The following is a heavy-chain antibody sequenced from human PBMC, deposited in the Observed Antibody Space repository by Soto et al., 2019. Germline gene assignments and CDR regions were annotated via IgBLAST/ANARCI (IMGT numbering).Heavy chain of an antibody. V-gene: IGHV3-48*02. CDR3: VREAITGHLDF. Sequence: EVQLVESGGTLVQPGGSLRLSCEGFGFNIRSHGMHWVRQAPGKGLEWIAYISTSSNVIYYADSVTGRFTISRDNGENSLFLQMNSLKDDDTALYYCVREAITGHLDFWGQGTLVSVSS. D-gene: IGHD1-20*01. CDR2: ISTSSNVI. CDR1: GFNIRSHG. J-gene: IGHJ4*02.